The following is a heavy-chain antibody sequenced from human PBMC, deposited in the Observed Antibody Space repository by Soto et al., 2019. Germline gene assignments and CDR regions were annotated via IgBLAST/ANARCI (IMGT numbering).Heavy chain of an antibody. J-gene: IGHJ4*02. CDR1: GFTFSSYG. Sequence: GGSLRLSCAASGFTFSSYGMHWVRQAPGKGLEWVAVISYDGSNKYYADSVKGRFTISRDNSKNTLYLQMNSLRAEDTAVYYCAKATDLWFGELHALGYWGQGPLVT. V-gene: IGHV3-30*18. CDR2: ISYDGSNK. CDR3: AKATDLWFGELHALGY. D-gene: IGHD3-10*01.